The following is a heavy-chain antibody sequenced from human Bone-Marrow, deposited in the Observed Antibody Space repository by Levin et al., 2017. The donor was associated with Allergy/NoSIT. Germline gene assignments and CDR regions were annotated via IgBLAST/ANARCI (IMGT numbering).Heavy chain of an antibody. CDR3: ARNWRSAFDI. Sequence: QAGGSLRLSCATSGFSFSSYWMSWVRQAPGKGLEWVANIKHDGTESYYVDSVKGRFTFSRDSAKSSVLLYMSSLRVEDTAVYYCARNWRSAFDIWGHGTTVTVSS. J-gene: IGHJ3*02. CDR2: IKHDGTES. CDR1: GFSFSSYW. V-gene: IGHV3-7*04. D-gene: IGHD2-8*02.